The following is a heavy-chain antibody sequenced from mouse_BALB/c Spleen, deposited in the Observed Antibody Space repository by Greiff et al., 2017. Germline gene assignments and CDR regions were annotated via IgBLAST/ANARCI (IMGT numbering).Heavy chain of an antibody. V-gene: IGHV14-3*02. J-gene: IGHJ4*01. CDR2: IDPANGNT. D-gene: IGHD2-4*01. CDR3: ARRGYDYLRAMDY. Sequence: EVQLKQSGAELVKPGASVKLSCTASGFNIKDTYMHWVKQRPEQGLEWIGRIDPANGNTKYDPKFQGKATITADTSSNTAYLQLSSLTSEDTAVYYCARRGYDYLRAMDYWGQGTSVTVSS. CDR1: GFNIKDTY.